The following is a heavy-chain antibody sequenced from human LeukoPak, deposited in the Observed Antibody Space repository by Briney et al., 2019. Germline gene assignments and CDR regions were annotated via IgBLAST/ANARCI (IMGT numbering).Heavy chain of an antibody. J-gene: IGHJ4*02. V-gene: IGHV1-69*01. CDR3: ARSGSGYCSSTSCHDYYDSSGGLGSFDY. D-gene: IGHD2-2*01. Sequence: SVKVSCKASGGTFSSYAISWVRQAPGQGLEWMGGIIPIFGTANYAQKFQGRVTITADEATRPAYMEMSSLRSEDTAVYYCARSGSGYCSSTSCHDYYDSSGGLGSFDYWGQGTLVTVSS. CDR1: GGTFSSYA. CDR2: IIPIFGTA.